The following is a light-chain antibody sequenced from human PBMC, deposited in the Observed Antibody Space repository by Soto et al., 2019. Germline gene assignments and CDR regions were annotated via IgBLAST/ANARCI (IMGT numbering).Light chain of an antibody. V-gene: IGKV3-20*01. Sequence: EIVLTQSPGTLSLSPGERATLSYRASQSVSSSFLAWYQQKPGQAPRLLIYGASSGATGIPDRFSGSGSGTDFTLTISRLEPEDFAVYYCQQYDTSPWTFGQGTKVEIK. CDR3: QQYDTSPWT. CDR1: QSVSSSF. CDR2: GAS. J-gene: IGKJ1*01.